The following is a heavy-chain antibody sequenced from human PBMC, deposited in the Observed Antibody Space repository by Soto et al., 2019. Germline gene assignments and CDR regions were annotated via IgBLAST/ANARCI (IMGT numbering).Heavy chain of an antibody. Sequence: PGGSLIPSCVASGFTFSSSSMNWVRQAPGKGLEWVSYISSSSNSIYYADSVKGRFTISRDNAKNSLHLQMNSLRAEDTAVYYCASPGECSTTSCIRWGHGT. D-gene: IGHD2-2*01. V-gene: IGHV3-48*01. CDR2: ISSSSNSI. CDR1: GFTFSSSS. CDR3: ASPGECSTTSCIR. J-gene: IGHJ4*01.